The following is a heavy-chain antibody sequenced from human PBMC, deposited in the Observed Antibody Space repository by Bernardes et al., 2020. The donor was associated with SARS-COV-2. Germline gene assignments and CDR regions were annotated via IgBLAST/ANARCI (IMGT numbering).Heavy chain of an antibody. CDR3: ARDRGGSTASWVAWDY. Sequence: SETLSLTCTVSGGPFSTYYWSWIRQPPGKGLEWIGLVDDSGRSSYNPSLTSRVTISVDTSKMQFSLKVDSVTAADTAIYYCARDRGGSTASWVAWDYWSQGTLVTVSS. CDR2: VDDSGRS. V-gene: IGHV4-59*01. D-gene: IGHD2-2*01. CDR1: GGPFSTYY. J-gene: IGHJ4*02.